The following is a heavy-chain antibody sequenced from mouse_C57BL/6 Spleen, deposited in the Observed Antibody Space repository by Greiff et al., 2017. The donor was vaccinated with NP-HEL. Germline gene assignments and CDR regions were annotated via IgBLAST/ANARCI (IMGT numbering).Heavy chain of an antibody. CDR3: ARGLGRSHFDY. V-gene: IGHV3-6*01. J-gene: IGHJ2*01. Sequence: EVQLQESGPGLVKPSQSLSLTCSVTGYSITSGYYWNWIRQFPGNKLEWMGYISYDGSNNYNPSLKNRISITRDTSKNQFFLKLNSVTTEDTATYYCARGLGRSHFDYWGQGTTLTVSS. CDR2: ISYDGSN. CDR1: GYSITSGYY. D-gene: IGHD4-1*01.